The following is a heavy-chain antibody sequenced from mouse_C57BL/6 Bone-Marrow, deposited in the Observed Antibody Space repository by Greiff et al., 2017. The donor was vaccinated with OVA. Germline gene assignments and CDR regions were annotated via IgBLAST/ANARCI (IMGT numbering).Heavy chain of an antibody. CDR3: AGLRNYAMDY. CDR1: GYAFTNYL. J-gene: IGHJ4*01. Sequence: QVQLQQSGAELVRPGTSVKVSCKASGYAFTNYLIEWVKQRPGQGLEWIGVINPGSGGTNYNEKFKGKATLTADKSSSTAYMQLSSLTSEDSAVYFCAGLRNYAMDYWGQGTSVTVSS. V-gene: IGHV1-54*01. CDR2: INPGSGGT. D-gene: IGHD1-1*01.